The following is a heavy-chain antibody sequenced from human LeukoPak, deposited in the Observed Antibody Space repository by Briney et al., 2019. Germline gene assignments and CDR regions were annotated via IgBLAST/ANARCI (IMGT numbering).Heavy chain of an antibody. J-gene: IGHJ2*01. V-gene: IGHV4-39*01. CDR1: GGSISSSKKY. CDR2: IYYSGST. CDR3: ARQGSIWWYAWYFDL. Sequence: NPSETLSLTCNVSGGSISSSKKYRGWIRQPPGKGLEWIGSIYYSGSTYYNPSLKSRVTISVDTSKNQFSLKLSSVTAADTAVYYCARQGSIWWYAWYFDLWGRGTLVTVSS. D-gene: IGHD2-15*01.